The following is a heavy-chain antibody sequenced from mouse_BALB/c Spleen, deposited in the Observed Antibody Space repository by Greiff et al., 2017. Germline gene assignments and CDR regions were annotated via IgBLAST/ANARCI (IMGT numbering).Heavy chain of an antibody. CDR2: ISSGSSTI. CDR3: ARSRGAGTNYFDY. CDR1: GFTFSSFG. J-gene: IGHJ2*01. V-gene: IGHV5-17*02. D-gene: IGHD4-1*01. Sequence: EVKLVESGGGLVQPGGSRKLSCAASGFTFSSFGMHWVRQAPEKGLEWVAYISSGSSTIYYADTVKGRFTISRDNPKNTLFLQMTSLRSEDTAMYYCARSRGAGTNYFDYWGQGTTLTVSS.